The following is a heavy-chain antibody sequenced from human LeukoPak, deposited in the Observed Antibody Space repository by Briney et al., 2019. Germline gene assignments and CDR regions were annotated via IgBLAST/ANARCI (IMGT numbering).Heavy chain of an antibody. V-gene: IGHV2-70*01. CDR2: IDWDDDK. D-gene: IGHD3-9*01. Sequence: SGPTLVNPTQTLTLTCTFSGFSLSTSGMCVSWIRQPPGKALEWLALIDWDDDKYYSTSLKTRLTISKDTSKNQVVLTMTNMDPVDTATYYCARIHCYDILTGYEDAFDIWGQGTMVTVSS. CDR3: ARIHCYDILTGYEDAFDI. CDR1: GFSLSTSGMC. J-gene: IGHJ3*02.